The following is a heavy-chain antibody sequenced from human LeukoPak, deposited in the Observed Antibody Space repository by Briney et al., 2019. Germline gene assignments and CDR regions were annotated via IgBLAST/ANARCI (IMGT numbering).Heavy chain of an antibody. D-gene: IGHD3-16*01. CDR3: ARQFALTWFDP. CDR2: ISDSGRT. CDR1: GDSIRTYY. J-gene: IGHJ5*02. V-gene: IGHV4-59*08. Sequence: PSETLSLTCTVSGDSIRTYYWSWIRQPPGKGLEWIGYISDSGRTNYNPSLKSRVSISPDSSKTQLSLRLSSVTAADTAVYYCARQFALTWFDPWGQGTLVTVSS.